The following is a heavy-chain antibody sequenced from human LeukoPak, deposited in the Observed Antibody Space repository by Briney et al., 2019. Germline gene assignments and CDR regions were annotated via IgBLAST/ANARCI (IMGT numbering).Heavy chain of an antibody. CDR1: GFTFSSYS. CDR2: ISSSSSYI. Sequence: PGGSLRLSCAASGFTFSSYSMNWVRQAPGKGLEWVSSISSSSSYIYYADSVKGRFTISRDNAKNSLYLQMNSLRAEDTAVYYCARDTGLPTVYDMDVWGQGTTVTVSS. D-gene: IGHD1-14*01. J-gene: IGHJ6*02. CDR3: ARDTGLPTVYDMDV. V-gene: IGHV3-21*01.